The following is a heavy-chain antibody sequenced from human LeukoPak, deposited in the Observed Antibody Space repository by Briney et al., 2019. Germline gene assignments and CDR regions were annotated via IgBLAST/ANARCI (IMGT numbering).Heavy chain of an antibody. V-gene: IGHV3-48*04. J-gene: IGHJ4*02. CDR1: GFTFSSYN. CDR3: ARDGYSYSFGY. CDR2: ISSSSSTI. Sequence: GGSLRLSCAASGFTFSSYNMNWVRQAPGKGLEWVSYISSSSSTIYYADSVKGRFTISRDNAKNSLYLQMNSLRAEDTAVYYCARDGYSYSFGYWGQGTLVTVSS. D-gene: IGHD5-18*01.